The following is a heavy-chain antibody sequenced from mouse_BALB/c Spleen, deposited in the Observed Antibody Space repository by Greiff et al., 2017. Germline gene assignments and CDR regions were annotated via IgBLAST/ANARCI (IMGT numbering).Heavy chain of an antibody. D-gene: IGHD1-1*01. Sequence: VQLQQSGPELVKPGASVKMSCKASGYTFTSYVMHWVKQKPGQGLEWIGYINPYNDGTKYNEKFKGKATLTSDKSSSTAYMELSSLTSEDSAVYYCARSPHYYGSDGFAYWGQGTLVTVSA. CDR2: INPYNDGT. J-gene: IGHJ3*01. CDR1: GYTFTSYV. CDR3: ARSPHYYGSDGFAY. V-gene: IGHV1-14*01.